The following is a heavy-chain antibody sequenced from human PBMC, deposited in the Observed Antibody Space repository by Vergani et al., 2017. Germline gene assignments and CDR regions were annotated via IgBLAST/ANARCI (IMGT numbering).Heavy chain of an antibody. CDR2: IKQDGSEK. D-gene: IGHD2-2*01. Sequence: EVQLVESGGGLVQPGGSLRLSCAASGFTFSSYWMSWVRQAPGKGLEWVANIKQDGSEKYYVDSVKGRFTISRDNAKNSLYLQMNSLRAEDTAVYYCARGGPVVPAEGEDYWGQGTLVTVSS. J-gene: IGHJ4*02. V-gene: IGHV3-7*02. CDR3: ARGGPVVPAEGEDY. CDR1: GFTFSSYW.